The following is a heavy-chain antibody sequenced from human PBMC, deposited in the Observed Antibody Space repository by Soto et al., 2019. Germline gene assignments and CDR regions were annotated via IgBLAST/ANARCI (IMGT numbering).Heavy chain of an antibody. CDR2: ITSSGTTV. CDR3: ASGSSNCAYYFDF. V-gene: IGHV3-48*02. D-gene: IGHD6-13*01. J-gene: IGHJ4*02. Sequence: EVHLVESGGGLVQPGGSLRLSCAASGFTFSSYSLNWVRQAPGKGLEWVPYITSSGTTVYYADSVRGRFTMSRDNAKNALYLQMKSLRDDDTAVYYCASGSSNCAYYFDFWGQGTLVTVSS. CDR1: GFTFSSYS.